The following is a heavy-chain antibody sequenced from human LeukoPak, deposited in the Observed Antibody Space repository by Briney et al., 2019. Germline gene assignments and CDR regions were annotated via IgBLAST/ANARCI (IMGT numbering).Heavy chain of an antibody. Sequence: GGSLRLSCAASGFTFSSYEMNWVRQAPGKGLEWVSYISSRGTTIYYSDSVKGRFTISRDNSKNTLYLQMNSLRAEDTAVYYCAKDLRFGESYDAFDIWGQGTMVTVSS. CDR2: ISSRGTTI. V-gene: IGHV3-48*03. CDR1: GFTFSSYE. D-gene: IGHD3-10*01. J-gene: IGHJ3*02. CDR3: AKDLRFGESYDAFDI.